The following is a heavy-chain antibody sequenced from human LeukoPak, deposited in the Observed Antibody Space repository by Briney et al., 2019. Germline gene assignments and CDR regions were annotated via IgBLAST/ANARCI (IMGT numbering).Heavy chain of an antibody. J-gene: IGHJ4*02. D-gene: IGHD1-1*01. CDR2: IIPILGIA. CDR1: GGTFSSYA. Sequence: EASVKVSCKASGGTFSSYAISWVRQAPGQGLEWMGRIIPILGIANYAQKFQGRVTITADKSTSTAYMELSSLRSEDTAVYYCATGGWNDWDYFDYWGQGTLVTVSS. CDR3: ATGGWNDWDYFDY. V-gene: IGHV1-69*04.